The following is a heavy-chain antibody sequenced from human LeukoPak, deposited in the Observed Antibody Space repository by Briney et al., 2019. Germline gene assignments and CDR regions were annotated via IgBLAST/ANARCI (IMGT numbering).Heavy chain of an antibody. D-gene: IGHD7-27*01. V-gene: IGHV4-59*12. CDR1: GGSISSYY. Sequence: SETLSLTCTVSGGSISSYYWSWIRQPPGKGLVWIGYIYYSGSTNYNPSLKSRVTISVDTSKNQFSLNLSSVTAADTAVYYCARFSPRAMGNYLDFWGQGTLVTVSS. CDR3: ARFSPRAMGNYLDF. J-gene: IGHJ4*02. CDR2: IYYSGST.